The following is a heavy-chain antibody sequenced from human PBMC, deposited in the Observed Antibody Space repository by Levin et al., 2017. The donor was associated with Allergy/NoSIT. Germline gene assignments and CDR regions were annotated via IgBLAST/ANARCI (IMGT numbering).Heavy chain of an antibody. Sequence: GSLRLSCTVSGGSISSYYWSWIRQPPGKGLEWIGYIYYSGSTNYNPSLKSRVTISVDTSKNQFSLKLSSVTAADTAVYYCARSIAARHWFDPWGQGTLVTVSS. CDR3: ARSIAARHWFDP. V-gene: IGHV4-59*01. CDR2: IYYSGST. D-gene: IGHD6-6*01. J-gene: IGHJ5*02. CDR1: GGSISSYY.